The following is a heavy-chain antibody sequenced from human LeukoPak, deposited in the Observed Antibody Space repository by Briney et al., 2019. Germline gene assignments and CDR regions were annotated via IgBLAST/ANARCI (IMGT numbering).Heavy chain of an antibody. J-gene: IGHJ5*02. D-gene: IGHD2-21*01. CDR3: AKASVGVGDTWFDP. CDR2: ISWNSGSI. Sequence: GRSLRLSCAASGFTFDDYAMHWVRHAPGKGLEWVSGISWNSGSIGYADSVKGRFTISRDNAKNSLYLQMNSLRPEDTALYYCAKASVGVGDTWFDPWGQGTLVTVSS. V-gene: IGHV3-9*01. CDR1: GFTFDDYA.